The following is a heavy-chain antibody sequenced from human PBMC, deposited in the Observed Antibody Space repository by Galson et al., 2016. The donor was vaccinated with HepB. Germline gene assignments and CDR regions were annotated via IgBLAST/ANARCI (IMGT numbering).Heavy chain of an antibody. Sequence: SLRLSCAASGFTFRTYWMHWVRQSPGMGLVWVSRISSDGLTTTYADFVKGRFTISRDNGRNTLYLQMNSLRAEDTGVYYCARDQTRRGPTTFDNWGQGTLVTVSS. D-gene: IGHD1-26*01. J-gene: IGHJ4*02. CDR2: ISSDGLTT. CDR3: ARDQTRRGPTTFDN. CDR1: GFTFRTYW. V-gene: IGHV3-74*03.